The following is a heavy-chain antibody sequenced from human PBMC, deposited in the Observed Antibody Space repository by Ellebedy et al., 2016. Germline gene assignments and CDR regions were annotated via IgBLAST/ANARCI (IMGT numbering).Heavy chain of an antibody. CDR1: GFTFSSYA. CDR3: ARDTMVRGANDY. J-gene: IGHJ4*02. CDR2: INHSGST. V-gene: IGHV4-34*01. D-gene: IGHD3-10*01. Sequence: ESLKISCGASGFTFSSYAMSWVRQAPGKGLEWIGEINHSGSTNYNPSLKSRVTISVDTSKNQFSLKLSSVTAADTAVYYCARDTMVRGANDYWGQGNLVTVSS.